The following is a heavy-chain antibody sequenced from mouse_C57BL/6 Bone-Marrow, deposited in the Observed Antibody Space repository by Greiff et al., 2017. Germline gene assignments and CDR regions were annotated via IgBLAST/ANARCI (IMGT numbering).Heavy chain of an antibody. CDR3: AKSGVTSY. CDR2: IDPSDSYT. CDR1: GYTFTSYW. J-gene: IGHJ2*01. Sequence: QVQLQQPGAELVRPGTSVKLSCKASGYTFTSYWMHWVKQRPGQGLEWIGVIDPSDSYTNYNQKFTGKATLTVDTSSSTAYMQLSSLTSEDSAVYYCAKSGVTSYWGRGTALTVPS. D-gene: IGHD2-1*01. V-gene: IGHV1-59*01.